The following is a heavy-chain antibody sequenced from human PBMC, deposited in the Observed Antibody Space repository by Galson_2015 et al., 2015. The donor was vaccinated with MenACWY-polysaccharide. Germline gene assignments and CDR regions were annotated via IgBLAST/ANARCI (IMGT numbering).Heavy chain of an antibody. CDR2: INNDATTI. D-gene: IGHD3-10*01. CDR1: GFTFSDYW. V-gene: IGHV3-74*01. J-gene: IGHJ4*02. Sequence: LRLSCAASGFTFSDYWMHWVRQAPGKGLVWVSRINNDATTINYADSVKGRFIISRDNAKNTLYLQMNSLRAEDTAVYYCARRGGSYYDSWGQGTLVTVSS. CDR3: ARRGGSYYDS.